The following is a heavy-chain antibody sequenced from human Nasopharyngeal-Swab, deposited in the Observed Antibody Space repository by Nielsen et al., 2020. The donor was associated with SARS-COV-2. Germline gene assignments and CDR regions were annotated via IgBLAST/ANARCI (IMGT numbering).Heavy chain of an antibody. CDR1: GFTFSSYA. Sequence: GESLKISCAASGFTFSSYAMHWVRQAPGKGLEWVAVISYDGSNKYYADSVKGRFTISRDNSKNTLYLQMNSLRAEDTAVYYCARDRTFGGVGNWFDPWGQGTLVTVSS. J-gene: IGHJ5*02. CDR3: ARDRTFGGVGNWFDP. CDR2: ISYDGSNK. D-gene: IGHD3-16*01. V-gene: IGHV3-30-3*01.